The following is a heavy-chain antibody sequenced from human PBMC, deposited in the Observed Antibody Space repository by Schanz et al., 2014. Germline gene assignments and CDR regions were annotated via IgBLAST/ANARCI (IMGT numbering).Heavy chain of an antibody. V-gene: IGHV3-66*01. CDR3: ARGGPAYYFDD. CDR1: GFTFSAYA. CDR2: IYIGGNT. Sequence: VQLVESGGGVVQPGGSLRLSCAASGFTFSAYAMTWVRQIPGKGLEWVSFIYIGGNTYYADSVKGRFTISRDNSKNTVYIQMNSLRAEDTAVYYCARGGPAYYFDDWGQGTLVTVSS. J-gene: IGHJ4*02.